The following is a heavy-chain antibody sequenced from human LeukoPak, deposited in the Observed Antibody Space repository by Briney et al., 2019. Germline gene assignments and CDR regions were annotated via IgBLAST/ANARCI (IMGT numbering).Heavy chain of an antibody. D-gene: IGHD6-13*01. J-gene: IGHJ6*02. CDR1: GGSFSGYY. Sequence: SETLSLTCAVYGGSFSGYYWSWIRQPPGKGLEWIGEINHSGSTNYNPSLKSRVTISVDTSKNQFSLKLSSVTAADTAVYYCARDGSWYFRHGMDVWGQGTTVTVSS. V-gene: IGHV4-34*01. CDR2: INHSGST. CDR3: ARDGSWYFRHGMDV.